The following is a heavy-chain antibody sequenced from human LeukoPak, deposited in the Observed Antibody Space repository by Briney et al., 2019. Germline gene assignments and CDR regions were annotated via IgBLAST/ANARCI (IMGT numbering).Heavy chain of an antibody. D-gene: IGHD3-3*01. J-gene: IGHJ6*03. CDR2: ISWNSGSI. CDR3: ARDTYYDFWRDWGYYYYYMDV. CDR1: GFTFDDYG. V-gene: IGHV3-9*01. Sequence: GGSLRLSCAASGFTFDDYGMSWVRQAPGKGLEWVSGISWNSGSIGYADSVKGRFTISRDNAKNSLYLQMNSLRAEDTALYYCARDTYYDFWRDWGYYYYYMDVWGKGTTVTVSS.